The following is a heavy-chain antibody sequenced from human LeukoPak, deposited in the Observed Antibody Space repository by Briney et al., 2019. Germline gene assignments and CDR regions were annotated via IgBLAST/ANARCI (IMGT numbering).Heavy chain of an antibody. CDR1: GGSISSSSYY. V-gene: IGHV4-39*01. CDR3: ARRVLSWNFDY. CDR2: IYYSGST. D-gene: IGHD3-10*01. Sequence: SETLSLTCTVSGGSISSSSYYWGWLRQPPGKGLEWIVSIYYSGSTHYNPSLKSRLTISVDTSKHQFSLKLTSVTAADTAVYYCARRVLSWNFDYWGQGTLVTVSS. J-gene: IGHJ4*02.